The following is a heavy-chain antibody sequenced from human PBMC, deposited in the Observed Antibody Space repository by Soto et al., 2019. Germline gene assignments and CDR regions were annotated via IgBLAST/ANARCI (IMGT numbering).Heavy chain of an antibody. CDR1: GFTFSSYA. J-gene: IGHJ4*02. CDR2: IGGSGASI. D-gene: IGHD3-3*01. V-gene: IGHV3-23*01. Sequence: GGSLRLSCAASGFTFSSYAMSWVRQAPGKGLEWVSYIGGSGASIYYADSVKGRFTITRDNAKNSLYLEMNSLRDEDTAVYYCASHYDMWSGYLSPVDYWGQGTLVTVSS. CDR3: ASHYDMWSGYLSPVDY.